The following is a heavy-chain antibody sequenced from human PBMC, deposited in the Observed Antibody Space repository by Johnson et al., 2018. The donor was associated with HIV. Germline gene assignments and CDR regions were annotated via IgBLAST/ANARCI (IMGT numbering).Heavy chain of an antibody. CDR1: GFSISYDY. D-gene: IGHD6-6*01. CDR3: ARDITAARPSAFDI. Sequence: VQLVESGGGSIQPGGSLRLSCAASGFSISYDYMSWVRQAPGKGLEWVSSIYSGGNTYHADSVMGRFTISRDKSENTVYLQMNSLRAEDTAVYYCARDITAARPSAFDIWGQGTMVTVSS. V-gene: IGHV3-53*01. CDR2: IYSGGNT. J-gene: IGHJ3*02.